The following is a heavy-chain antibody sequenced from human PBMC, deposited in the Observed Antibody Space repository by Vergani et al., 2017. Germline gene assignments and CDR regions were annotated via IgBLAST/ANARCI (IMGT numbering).Heavy chain of an antibody. J-gene: IGHJ2*01. V-gene: IGHV3-9*01. CDR2: IHWNSDSI. D-gene: IGHD6-13*01. CDR3: VKDIAASGNDWYFDL. Sequence: EVQLVESGGGLVQPGRSLRLSCAASGFTFDDYAMHWVRQAPGKGLEWVSGIHWNSDSIAYADSVKGRFTISRDNAKNSLYLQMNSLRAEDTALYYCVKDIAASGNDWYFDLWGRGTLVTVSS. CDR1: GFTFDDYA.